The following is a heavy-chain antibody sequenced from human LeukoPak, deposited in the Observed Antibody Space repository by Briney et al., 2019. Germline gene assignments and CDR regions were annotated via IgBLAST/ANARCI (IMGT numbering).Heavy chain of an antibody. D-gene: IGHD4-11*01. CDR3: ARRVTVRYYMDV. J-gene: IGHJ6*03. V-gene: IGHV4-34*01. CDR1: SGSFSAYDY. CDR2: INHSGSA. Sequence: PSETLSLTCAVYSGSFSAYDYWSWIRQPPGKGLEWIGEINHSGSANYNPSLKSRVTISADMSKNQFSLRLTSVTAADTAVYYCARRVTVRYYMDVWGKGTPVIVSS.